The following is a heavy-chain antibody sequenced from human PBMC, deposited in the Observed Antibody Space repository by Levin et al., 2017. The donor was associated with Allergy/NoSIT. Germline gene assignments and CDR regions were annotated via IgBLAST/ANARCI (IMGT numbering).Heavy chain of an antibody. D-gene: IGHD1-26*01. V-gene: IGHV3-74*01. CDR3: ARDPSSGSYGNWFDP. Sequence: GESLKISCAASGFTFSSYWMHWVRQAPGKGLVWVSRINSDGSSTSYADSVKGRFTISRDNAKNTLYLQMNSLRAEDTAVYYCARDPSSGSYGNWFDPWGQGTLVTVSS. J-gene: IGHJ5*02. CDR2: INSDGSST. CDR1: GFTFSSYW.